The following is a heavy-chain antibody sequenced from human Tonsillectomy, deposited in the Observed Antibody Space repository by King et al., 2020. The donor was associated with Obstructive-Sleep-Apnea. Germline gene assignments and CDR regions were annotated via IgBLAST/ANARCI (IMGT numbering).Heavy chain of an antibody. CDR3: ARGMELYCSGGSCYSAFDI. V-gene: IGHV3-30*04. D-gene: IGHD2-15*01. CDR1: GFTFSSYA. CDR2: ISYDGSYK. J-gene: IGHJ3*02. Sequence: VQLVESGGGVVQPGRSLRLSCAASGFTFSSYAIHWVRQAPGKGLEWVAVISYDGSYKYYADSGKGRFTISRDNTKNTLYLQMNSLRAEVTAVYYCARGMELYCSGGSCYSAFDIWGQGTMVTVSS.